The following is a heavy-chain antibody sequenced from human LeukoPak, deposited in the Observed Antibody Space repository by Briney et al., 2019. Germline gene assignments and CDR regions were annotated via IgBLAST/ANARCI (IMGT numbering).Heavy chain of an antibody. V-gene: IGHV3-11*01. J-gene: IGHJ5*02. CDR1: GFTFSDYH. CDR2: ISSSGSTI. Sequence: GGSLRLSCAASGFTFSDYHMSWIRQAPGKGLEWVSYISSSGSTIYYADSVKGRFTISRDNAKNSLYLQMNSLRAEDTAVYYCARDRTAGPLTGWFDPWGQGTLVTVSS. D-gene: IGHD3-9*01. CDR3: ARDRTAGPLTGWFDP.